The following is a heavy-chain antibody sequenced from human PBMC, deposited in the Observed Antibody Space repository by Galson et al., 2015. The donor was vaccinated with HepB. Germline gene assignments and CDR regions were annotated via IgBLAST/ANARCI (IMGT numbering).Heavy chain of an antibody. CDR3: ARDLSLDY. CDR2: ISAYNGNT. V-gene: IGHV1-18*04. Sequence: SVKVSCKAFGYTFTSHTFSWVRQAPGQGLEWMGWISAYNGNTNYEQKFQDRVTMTTDTSASTTYMELRSLRSDDTAVYYCARDLSLDYWGQGTLVTVSS. CDR1: GYTFTSHT. J-gene: IGHJ4*02. D-gene: IGHD3-3*02.